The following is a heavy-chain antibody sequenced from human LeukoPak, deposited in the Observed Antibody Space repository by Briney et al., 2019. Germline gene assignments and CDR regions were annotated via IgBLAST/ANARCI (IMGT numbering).Heavy chain of an antibody. J-gene: IGHJ4*02. CDR2: INTYNGNT. CDR3: ARQAGGYSSGWYPYYFDY. D-gene: IGHD6-19*01. CDR1: SYIFTTYG. V-gene: IGHV1-18*04. Sequence: GASVKVSCKASSYIFTTYGISWVRQAPGQGLEWMGWINTYNGNTNYAQKLQGRVTMTTDTSTSTAYMDLRSLRSDDTAVYYCARQAGGYSSGWYPYYFDYWGQGTLVTVSS.